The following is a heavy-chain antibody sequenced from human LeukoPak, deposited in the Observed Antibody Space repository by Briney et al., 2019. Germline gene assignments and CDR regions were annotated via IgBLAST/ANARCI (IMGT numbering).Heavy chain of an antibody. D-gene: IGHD1-26*01. V-gene: IGHV4-59*01. CDR2: TYYSGST. J-gene: IGHJ3*02. CDR1: GASISRYF. CDR3: AREGSESFLGAFDI. Sequence: SETLSLTCTVSGASISRYFWSWIRQPPGKGLEWIGYTYYSGSTNYNPSLKSRVTMSLDTSKSQVSLKLRSVTAADTAVYYCAREGSESFLGAFDIWGHGTMVTVSS.